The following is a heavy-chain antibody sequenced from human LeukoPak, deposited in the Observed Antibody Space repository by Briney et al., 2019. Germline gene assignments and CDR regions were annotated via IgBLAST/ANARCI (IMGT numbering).Heavy chain of an antibody. Sequence: PGGSLRLSCAASGFTFSSYALSWVRQAPGKGLEWVSVISGSGDDSYYADSVKGRFTISRDNSKNTLYLQMNSLRAEDTAVYYCARDLLYGDYVLTPWGQGTLVTVSS. CDR1: GFTFSSYA. J-gene: IGHJ5*02. V-gene: IGHV3-23*01. CDR3: ARDLLYGDYVLTP. D-gene: IGHD4-17*01. CDR2: ISGSGDDS.